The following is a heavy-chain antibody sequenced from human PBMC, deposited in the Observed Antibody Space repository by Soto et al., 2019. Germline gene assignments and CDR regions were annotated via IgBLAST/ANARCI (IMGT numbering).Heavy chain of an antibody. CDR2: ISAYNGNT. CDR3: ARDGGWGLTFYYYYYGMDV. CDR1: GYTFTSYG. J-gene: IGHJ6*02. Sequence: ASVKVSCKASGYTFTSYGIIWVRQAPGQGLEWMGWISAYNGNTNYAQKLQGRVTMTTDTSTSTAYMELRSLRSDDTAVYYCARDGGWGLTFYYYYYGMDVWGQGTTVTVSS. D-gene: IGHD3-16*01. V-gene: IGHV1-18*01.